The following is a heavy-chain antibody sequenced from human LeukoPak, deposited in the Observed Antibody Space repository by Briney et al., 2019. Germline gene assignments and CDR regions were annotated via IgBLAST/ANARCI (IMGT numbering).Heavy chain of an antibody. Sequence: GGSLRLSCAASGFTFSSYEMNWVRQAPGKVLEWVSYISSSGSTIYYADSVKGRFTISRDNAKNTLYVQMKSLRAEDTAVYYCAKDFVVAPGNVNYFDYWGQGTLVTVSS. CDR2: ISSSGSTI. D-gene: IGHD2-21*01. CDR1: GFTFSSYE. J-gene: IGHJ4*02. V-gene: IGHV3-48*03. CDR3: AKDFVVAPGNVNYFDY.